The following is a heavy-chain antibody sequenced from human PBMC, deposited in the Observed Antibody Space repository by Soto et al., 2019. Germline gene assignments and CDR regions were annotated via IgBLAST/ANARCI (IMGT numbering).Heavy chain of an antibody. D-gene: IGHD2-2*01. CDR2: ISAYNGNT. CDR3: ARVLFHIVVVPAAPYMDV. V-gene: IGHV1-18*01. J-gene: IGHJ6*02. Sequence: ASVKVSCKASGYTFTSYGISWVRQAPGQGLEWMGWISAYNGNTNYAQKPQGRVTMTTDTSTSTAYMELRSLRSDDTAVYYCARVLFHIVVVPAAPYMDVWGQGTTVTVSS. CDR1: GYTFTSYG.